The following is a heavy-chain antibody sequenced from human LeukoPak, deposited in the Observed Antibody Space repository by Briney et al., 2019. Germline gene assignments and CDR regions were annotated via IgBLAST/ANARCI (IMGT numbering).Heavy chain of an antibody. CDR1: GGTFSSYG. Sequence: VASVKVSCKASGGTFSSYGISWVRQAPGQGLEWMGRIIPIVGIANYAQKFQGRVTITADKSTSTAYMELSSLRSDDTAVYYCARHLSGYRSPQGHWGQGTLLTVSS. D-gene: IGHD5-12*01. V-gene: IGHV1-69*04. CDR3: ARHLSGYRSPQGH. J-gene: IGHJ4*02. CDR2: IIPIVGIA.